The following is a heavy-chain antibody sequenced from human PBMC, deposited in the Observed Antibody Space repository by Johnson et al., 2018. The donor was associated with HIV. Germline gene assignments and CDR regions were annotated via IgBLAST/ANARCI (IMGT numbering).Heavy chain of an antibody. Sequence: VESGGGLVQPGRSLRLSCAASGFTFDDYAMHWVRQAPGKGLEWVSGISWHSGSIGYADSVKGRFTISRDHAKNSLYLQMNSLKTEDTAVYYCTTGLSSGKGAFDIWGQGTMVTVSS. CDR2: ISWHSGSI. CDR1: GFTFDDYA. J-gene: IGHJ3*02. V-gene: IGHV3-9*01. D-gene: IGHD5-12*01. CDR3: TTGLSSGKGAFDI.